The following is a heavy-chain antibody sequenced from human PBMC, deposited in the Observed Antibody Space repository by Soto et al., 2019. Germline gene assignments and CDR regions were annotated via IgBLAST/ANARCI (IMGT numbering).Heavy chain of an antibody. D-gene: IGHD3-10*01. CDR1: GYTFSTFP. Sequence: ASVKVSCKASGYTFSTFPLHWVRQAPGQNLEWMGWINAANGDTGYSQKFQGRVTITRDTSASTAYMELSGLRYEDSAVYYCARKDYYDSGSSHFDYWGQGTLVTVSS. CDR2: INAANGDT. CDR3: ARKDYYDSGSSHFDY. V-gene: IGHV1-3*01. J-gene: IGHJ4*02.